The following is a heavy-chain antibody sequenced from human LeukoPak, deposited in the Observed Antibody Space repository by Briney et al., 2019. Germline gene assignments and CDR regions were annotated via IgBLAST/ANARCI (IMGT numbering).Heavy chain of an antibody. CDR3: ARGLLRFLEWLPYYFDY. V-gene: IGHV4-39*01. J-gene: IGHJ4*02. CDR1: GGSISSSSYY. Sequence: PSETLSLTCTVSGGSISSSSYYWGWIRQPPGTGLEWIGSIYYSGSTYYNPSLKSRVTISVDTSKNQFSLKLSSVTAADTAVYYCARGLLRFLEWLPYYFDYWGQGTLVTVSS. CDR2: IYYSGST. D-gene: IGHD3-3*01.